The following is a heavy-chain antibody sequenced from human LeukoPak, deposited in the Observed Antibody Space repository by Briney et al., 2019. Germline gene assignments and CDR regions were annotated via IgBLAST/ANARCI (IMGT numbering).Heavy chain of an antibody. J-gene: IGHJ6*02. D-gene: IGHD1-26*01. CDR3: ARDGWSYNYYYGMDV. CDR1: GGSISSYY. V-gene: IGHV4-59*01. Sequence: PSETLSLTCTVSGGSISSYYRSWIRQPPGKGLEWIGYIYYSGSTNYNPSLKSRVTISVDTSKNQFSLKLSSVTAADTAVYYCARDGWSYNYYYGMDVWGQGTTVTVSS. CDR2: IYYSGST.